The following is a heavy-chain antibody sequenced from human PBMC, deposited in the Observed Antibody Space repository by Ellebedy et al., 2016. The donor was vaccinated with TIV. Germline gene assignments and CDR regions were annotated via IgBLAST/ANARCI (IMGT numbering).Heavy chain of an antibody. Sequence: ASVKVSXKASRGTFSSYAISWVRQAPGQGLEWMGWMNPNSGNTGYAQKFQGRVTMTRNTSISTAYMELSSLRSEDTAVYYCAREGYMDVWGKGTTVTVSS. J-gene: IGHJ6*03. V-gene: IGHV1-8*02. CDR3: AREGYMDV. CDR1: RGTFSSYA. CDR2: MNPNSGNT.